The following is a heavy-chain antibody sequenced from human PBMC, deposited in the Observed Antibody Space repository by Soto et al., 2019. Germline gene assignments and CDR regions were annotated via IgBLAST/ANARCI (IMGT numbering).Heavy chain of an antibody. D-gene: IGHD6-19*01. J-gene: IGHJ4*02. V-gene: IGHV4-39*01. CDR2: IYYSGST. CDR1: GGSISSSSYY. CDR3: ARTQTGYSSGWYFDY. Sequence: QLQLQESGPGLVKPSETLSLTCTVSGGSISSSSYYWGWIRQPPGKGLEWIGSIYYSGSTYYNPSPKSRVTISVDTSKNQFSLKRSSVTAADTAVYYCARTQTGYSSGWYFDYWGQGTLVTVSS.